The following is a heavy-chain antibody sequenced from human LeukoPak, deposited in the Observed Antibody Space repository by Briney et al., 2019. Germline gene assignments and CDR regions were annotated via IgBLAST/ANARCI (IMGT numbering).Heavy chain of an antibody. CDR3: ARISGSLAFSFSGANGHDAFDI. CDR1: AASISSSSYY. J-gene: IGHJ3*02. V-gene: IGHV4-39*01. CDR2: IYYSGST. D-gene: IGHD1-26*01. Sequence: SETLSLACTVSAASISSSSYYWGWIRQPPGKGLEWIGSIYYSGSTYYNPSLKSRVTISVDTSKNQFSLKLSSVTAADTAVYYRARISGSLAFSFSGANGHDAFDICGQGTMVTVSS.